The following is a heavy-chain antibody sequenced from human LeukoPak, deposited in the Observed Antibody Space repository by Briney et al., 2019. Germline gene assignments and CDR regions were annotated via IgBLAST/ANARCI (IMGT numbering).Heavy chain of an antibody. CDR1: GYTFTGYG. J-gene: IGHJ4*02. V-gene: IGHV1-18*01. CDR2: ISTSSGNT. CDR3: ARERGRVVIDYFDY. Sequence: ASVKVSCKASGYTFTGYGISWLRQAPGQGLEWMAWISTSSGNTHYAQKFQGRVTMTTDTSTSTAPMDLRSLRSDDTAVYYCARERGRVVIDYFDYWGQGTLVTVSS. D-gene: IGHD2-21*01.